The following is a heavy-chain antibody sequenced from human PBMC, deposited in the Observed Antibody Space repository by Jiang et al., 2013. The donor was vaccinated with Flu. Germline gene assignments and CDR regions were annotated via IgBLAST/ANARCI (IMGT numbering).Heavy chain of an antibody. CDR2: IRSKAYGGTT. Sequence: GFIRSKAYGGTTEYAASVKGRFTISRDDSKSIAYLQMNSLKTEDTAVYYCTRAVGYYDSSGLSGGYWGQGTLVTVSS. J-gene: IGHJ4*02. CDR3: TRAVGYYDSSGLSGGY. V-gene: IGHV3-49*02. D-gene: IGHD3-22*01.